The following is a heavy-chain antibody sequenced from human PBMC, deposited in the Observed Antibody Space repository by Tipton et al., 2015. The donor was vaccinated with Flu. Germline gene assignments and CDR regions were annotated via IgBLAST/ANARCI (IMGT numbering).Heavy chain of an antibody. J-gene: IGHJ6*03. Sequence: TLSLTCTVSGGSISSYYWSWIRQPPGKGLEWIGYTYYSGSTNYNPSLKSRVTISVDTSKNQFSLKLSSVTAADTAVYYCARGRYGSGYYYYMDVWGKGTTVTVSS. CDR1: GGSISSYY. V-gene: IGHV4-59*07. CDR2: TYYSGST. CDR3: ARGRYGSGYYYYMDV. D-gene: IGHD3-10*01.